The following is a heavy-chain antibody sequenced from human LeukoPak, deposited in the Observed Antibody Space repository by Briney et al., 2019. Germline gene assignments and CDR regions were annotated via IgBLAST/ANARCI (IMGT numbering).Heavy chain of an antibody. CDR2: ISGSGSNT. D-gene: IGHD6-25*01. V-gene: IGHV3-23*01. CDR1: GFTFSNSG. J-gene: IGHJ5*02. CDR3: AKDLSPAAA. Sequence: GGSLRLSCAASGFTFSNSGMNWVRQAPGKGLEWVSAISGSGSNTYYADPVKGRFTISRDNSKNTLSLQMNNLRDEDTAVYYCAKDLSPAAAWGQGTLVTVSS.